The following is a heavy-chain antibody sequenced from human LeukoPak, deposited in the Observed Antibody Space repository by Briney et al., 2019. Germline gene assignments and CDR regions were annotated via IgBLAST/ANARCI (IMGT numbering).Heavy chain of an antibody. CDR1: GFTFSSYS. J-gene: IGHJ6*03. D-gene: IGHD1-1*01. Sequence: PGGSLRLSCAVSGFTFSSYSMNWVRQAPGKGLEWVSSISSSSNYIYYAGSVRGRFTISRDNAKNSLSLQMNSLGAEDTAVYYCARDRLLEDRDYHYYYYMDVWGIGTTVTVSS. CDR2: ISSSSNYI. CDR3: ARDRLLEDRDYHYYYYMDV. V-gene: IGHV3-21*01.